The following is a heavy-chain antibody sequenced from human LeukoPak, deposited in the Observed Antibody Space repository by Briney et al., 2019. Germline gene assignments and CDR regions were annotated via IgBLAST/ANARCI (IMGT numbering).Heavy chain of an antibody. CDR3: ARLNTYYYDSSGYVDWFDP. CDR2: IYPGDSDT. J-gene: IGHJ5*02. CDR1: GYSFTSYW. Sequence: GESLKISCKGSGYSFTSYWIGWVRPMPGKGLEWMGIIYPGDSDTRYSPSFQGQVTISADKSISTAYLQWSSLKASDTAMYYCARLNTYYYDSSGYVDWFDPWGQGTLVTVSS. D-gene: IGHD3-22*01. V-gene: IGHV5-51*01.